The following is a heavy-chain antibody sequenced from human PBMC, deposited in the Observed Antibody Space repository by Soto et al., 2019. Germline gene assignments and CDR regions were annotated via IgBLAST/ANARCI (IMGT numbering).Heavy chain of an antibody. Sequence: EVQLLESGGGLARPGGSLRLACAASEFTFSSYAMSWVRQAPGKGLEWVATVTSSGGSTDYADSVQGRFSIGRDNSKNTLYLEMNSLRADDTAVYYCAKGGATILDLFALWGQGTLVTVSS. V-gene: IGHV3-23*01. J-gene: IGHJ4*02. CDR3: AKGGATILDLFAL. CDR2: VTSSGGST. D-gene: IGHD5-12*01. CDR1: EFTFSSYA.